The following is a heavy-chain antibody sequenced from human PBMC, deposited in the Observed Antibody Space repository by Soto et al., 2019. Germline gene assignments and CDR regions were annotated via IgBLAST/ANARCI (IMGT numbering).Heavy chain of an antibody. CDR1: RGSISSYY. V-gene: IGHV4-59*01. J-gene: IGHJ4*02. D-gene: IGHD3-9*01. Sequence: SETLSLTCAVSRGSISSYYLSWIRQPPGKRLELLGYIYYIGSTNYNPCPKSRVTISVDTXKNRFSLKLSSVTAADTAVYYCARVRGTRHNYDMLTGSYYFDYGGQGTLVTVSS. CDR3: ARVRGTRHNYDMLTGSYYFDY. CDR2: IYYIGST.